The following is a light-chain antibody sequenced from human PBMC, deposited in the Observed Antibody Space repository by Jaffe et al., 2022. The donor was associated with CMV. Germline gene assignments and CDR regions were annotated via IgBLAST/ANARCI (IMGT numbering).Light chain of an antibody. J-gene: IGKJ2*01. V-gene: IGKV2-30*01. CDR1: QSLVYSDGNTY. CDR3: MQGTHWPPHT. CDR2: KVF. Sequence: DVVMTQSPLSLPVTLGQPATLSCRSSQSLVYSDGNTYLTWFQQRPGQSPRRLIYKVFNRDSGVPDRFSGSGSGTDFTLKISRVEAEDVGVYYCMQGTHWPPHTFGQGTKLEIK.